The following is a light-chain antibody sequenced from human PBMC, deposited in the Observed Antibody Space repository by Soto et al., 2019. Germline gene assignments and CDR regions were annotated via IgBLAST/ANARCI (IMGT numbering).Light chain of an antibody. CDR2: NNN. J-gene: IGLJ2*01. CDR3: QSYDNNLNAVV. Sequence: QSVLTQPPSVSGAPGERVAISCTGSSSNVGAGYDVHWYQQLPGTAPKLLIYNNNNRPSGVPDRFSGSRSGTSASLAITGLQADDEADYYCQSYDNNLNAVVFGGGTKVTVL. CDR1: SSNVGAGYD. V-gene: IGLV1-40*01.